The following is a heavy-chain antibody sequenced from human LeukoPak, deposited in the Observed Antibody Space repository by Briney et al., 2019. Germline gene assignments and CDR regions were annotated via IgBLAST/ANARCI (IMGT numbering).Heavy chain of an antibody. D-gene: IGHD2-15*01. J-gene: IGHJ4*02. CDR2: IKQDGSEK. Sequence: QSGGSLRLSCAASGFTFSSYAMSWVRQAPGKGLEWVANIKQDGSEKYYVDSVKGRFTISRDNAKNSLYLQMNSLRAEDTAVYYCAREGMTDVAANDYWGQGTLVTVSS. V-gene: IGHV3-7*01. CDR1: GFTFSSYA. CDR3: AREGMTDVAANDY.